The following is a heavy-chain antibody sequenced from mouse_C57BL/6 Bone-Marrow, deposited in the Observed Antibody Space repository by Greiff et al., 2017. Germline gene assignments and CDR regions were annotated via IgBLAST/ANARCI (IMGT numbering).Heavy chain of an antibody. CDR1: GFTFSDYG. D-gene: IGHD1-1*01. CDR3: ARKDYGAWFAY. Sequence: EVKVVESGGGLVKPGGSLKLSCAASGFTFSDYGMHWVRQAPEKGLEWVAYISSGSSTIYYADTVKGRFTISRDNAKNTLFLQMTSLRSEDTAMYYCARKDYGAWFAYWGQGTLVTVSA. J-gene: IGHJ3*01. CDR2: ISSGSSTI. V-gene: IGHV5-17*01.